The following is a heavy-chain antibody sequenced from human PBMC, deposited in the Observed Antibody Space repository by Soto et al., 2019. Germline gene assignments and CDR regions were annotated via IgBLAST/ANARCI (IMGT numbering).Heavy chain of an antibody. J-gene: IGHJ6*02. CDR2: ISYDGSNK. V-gene: IGHV3-30-3*01. D-gene: IGHD6-19*01. CDR1: GCTFSSYA. Sequence: QVQLVESGGGVVQPGRSLRLSCAASGCTFSSYAMHWVRQSPGKGLEWVAVISYDGSNKYYADSVKGRFTISRDNSQNTLYLQMNSLRAEDTAVYYCARGSSVAGYYYYGMDVWGQGTTVTVSS. CDR3: ARGSSVAGYYYYGMDV.